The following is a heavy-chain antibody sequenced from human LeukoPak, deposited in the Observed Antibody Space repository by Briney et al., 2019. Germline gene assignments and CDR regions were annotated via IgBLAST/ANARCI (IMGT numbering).Heavy chain of an antibody. V-gene: IGHV2-5*01. D-gene: IGHD3-10*01. CDR3: AHLFSPHLWFGDYFDY. CDR1: GFSLSTIGVG. Sequence: SGPTLVNPTQTLTLTCNFSGFSLSTIGVGVGWIRQPPGKALEWLALIYWNDDKRYSPSLKSRLTITKGTSKNQVVLTMTNMDPVDTATYYCAHLFSPHLWFGDYFDYWGQGTLVTVSS. J-gene: IGHJ4*02. CDR2: IYWNDDK.